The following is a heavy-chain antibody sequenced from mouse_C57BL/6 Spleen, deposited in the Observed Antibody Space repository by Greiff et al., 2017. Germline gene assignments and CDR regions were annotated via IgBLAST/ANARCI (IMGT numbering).Heavy chain of an antibody. CDR3: ARPNYGSSLYYFDY. J-gene: IGHJ2*01. CDR2: ISGGGGNT. CDR1: GFTFSSYT. Sequence: EVQGVESGGGLVKPGGSLKLSCAASGFTFSSYTMSWVRQTPEKRLEWVATISGGGGNTYYPDSVKGRFTISRDNAKNTLYLQMSSLRSEDTALYYCARPNYGSSLYYFDYWGQGTTLTVSS. D-gene: IGHD1-1*01. V-gene: IGHV5-9*01.